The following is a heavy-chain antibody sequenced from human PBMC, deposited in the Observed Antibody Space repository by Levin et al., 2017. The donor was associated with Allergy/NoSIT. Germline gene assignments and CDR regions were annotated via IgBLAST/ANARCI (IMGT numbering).Heavy chain of an antibody. Sequence: GESLKISCKASGYTFTSYYMHWVRQAPGQGLEWMGIINPSGGSTSYAQKFQGRVTMTRDTSTSTVYMELSSLRSEDTAVYYCARDRDDYYDSSSWFDPWGQGTLVTVSS. J-gene: IGHJ5*02. CDR1: GYTFTSYY. CDR2: INPSGGST. D-gene: IGHD3-22*01. CDR3: ARDRDDYYDSSSWFDP. V-gene: IGHV1-46*01.